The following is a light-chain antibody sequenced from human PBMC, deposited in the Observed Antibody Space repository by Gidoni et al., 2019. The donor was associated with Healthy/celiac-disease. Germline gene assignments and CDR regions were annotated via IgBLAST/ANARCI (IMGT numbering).Light chain of an antibody. CDR1: QSISSW. CDR2: KAS. CDR3: QQYNSYWT. Sequence: DSQMTQSPSTLSASVGDRVTITCRASQSISSWLAWYQQKPGKAPKLLIYKASSLESGVPSRFSGSGSGTEFTLTISSLQPDDLATYYCQQYNSYWTFGQGTKVEIK. V-gene: IGKV1-5*03. J-gene: IGKJ1*01.